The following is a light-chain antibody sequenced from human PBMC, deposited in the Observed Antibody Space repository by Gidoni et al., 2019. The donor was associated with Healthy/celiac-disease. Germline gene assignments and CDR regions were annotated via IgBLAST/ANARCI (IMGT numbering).Light chain of an antibody. Sequence: SYVLTQPPSVSVAPGQTARITCGGNNIGSKSVHWYQQKPGQAPVLVVYDDSARPSGIPERFSGSNSGNTATLTISRVEAGDEADYYCQVWDSSSDSYVFGTGTKVTVL. J-gene: IGLJ1*01. CDR2: DDS. CDR1: NIGSKS. CDR3: QVWDSSSDSYV. V-gene: IGLV3-21*02.